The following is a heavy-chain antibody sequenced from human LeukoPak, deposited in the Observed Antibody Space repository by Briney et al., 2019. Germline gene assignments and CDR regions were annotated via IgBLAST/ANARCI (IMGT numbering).Heavy chain of an antibody. CDR3: AHRRDVNCFDP. J-gene: IGHJ5*02. CDR1: GFSLSTSGVG. D-gene: IGHD2-21*02. CDR2: IYWNDDK. V-gene: IGHV2-5*01. Sequence: SGPTLVNPTQTLTLTCSFSGFSLSTSGVGVGWIRQPPGKALEWLAVIYWNDDKRYSPSLKSRLTITKDTSKNQVVLIVTNMDAVDTATYYCAHRRDVNCFDPWGQGTLVTVSS.